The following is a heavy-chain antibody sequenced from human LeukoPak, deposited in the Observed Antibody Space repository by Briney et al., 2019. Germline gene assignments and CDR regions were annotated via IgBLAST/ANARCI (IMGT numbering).Heavy chain of an antibody. Sequence: GASVKVSCKASGYTFTGYYMHWVRQAPGQGLEWMGWINPNSGGTNYARKFQGRVTMTRDTSISTAYMELSRLRSDDTAVYYCARGVPEITYYDFWSGYYQGGRLNSNWFDPWGQGTLVTVSS. V-gene: IGHV1-2*02. D-gene: IGHD3-3*01. CDR2: INPNSGGT. J-gene: IGHJ5*02. CDR3: ARGVPEITYYDFWSGYYQGGRLNSNWFDP. CDR1: GYTFTGYY.